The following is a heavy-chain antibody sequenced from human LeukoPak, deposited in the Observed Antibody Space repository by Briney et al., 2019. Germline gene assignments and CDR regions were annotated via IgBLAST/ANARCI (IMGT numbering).Heavy chain of an antibody. Sequence: PSETLSLTCAVYGGSFNGYYWSWIRQPPGKGLEWIGEINHSGSTDYNPSLKSRVTISVDTSKNQFSLKLSSVTAADTAVYYCARGLEYYDSSIYAFDIWGQGTMVTVSS. CDR3: ARGLEYYDSSIYAFDI. CDR1: GGSFNGYY. V-gene: IGHV4-34*01. J-gene: IGHJ3*02. CDR2: INHSGST. D-gene: IGHD3-22*01.